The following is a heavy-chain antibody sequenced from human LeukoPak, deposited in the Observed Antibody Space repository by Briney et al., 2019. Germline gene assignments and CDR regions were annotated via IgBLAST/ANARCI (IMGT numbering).Heavy chain of an antibody. CDR3: ARESRGAAIDY. Sequence: SETLSLTCTVSGGSISSYYWSWIRQPPAKGLEWIGYIYYSGSTNYNPSLKSQVTISVDTSKNQFSLKLSSVTAADTAVYYCARESRGAAIDYWGQGTLVTVSS. J-gene: IGHJ4*02. CDR1: GGSISSYY. CDR2: IYYSGST. D-gene: IGHD1-26*01. V-gene: IGHV4-59*12.